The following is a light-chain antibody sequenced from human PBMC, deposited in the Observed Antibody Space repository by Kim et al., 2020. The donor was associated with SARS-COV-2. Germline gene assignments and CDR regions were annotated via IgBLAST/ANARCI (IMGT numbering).Light chain of an antibody. CDR3: NAWDSSGNLWV. J-gene: IGLJ3*02. Sequence: SSELTQDPAVSVALGQTVRITCQGDSLRNSYANWYQQRPGHVPVRVIYGKNSRPSGIPDRFAGSSSGNIASLTISGAQAEDEADYYCNAWDSSGNLWVFGGGTQLTVL. CDR1: SLRNSY. CDR2: GKN. V-gene: IGLV3-19*02.